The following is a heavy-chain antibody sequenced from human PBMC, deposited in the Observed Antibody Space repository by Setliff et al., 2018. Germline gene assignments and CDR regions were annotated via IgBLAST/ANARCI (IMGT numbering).Heavy chain of an antibody. CDR1: GGSISSYY. Sequence: SETLSLTCTVSGGSISSYYWSWIRQPPGKGLEWIGYIYASGSTNYNPSLKSRVTLSVDTSMNQFSLKVSSVTAADTAVYYCARAPPNRYSGSYEYFYMDVWGKGTTVTVSS. CDR3: ARAPPNRYSGSYEYFYMDV. CDR2: IYASGST. V-gene: IGHV4-4*08. J-gene: IGHJ6*03. D-gene: IGHD1-26*01.